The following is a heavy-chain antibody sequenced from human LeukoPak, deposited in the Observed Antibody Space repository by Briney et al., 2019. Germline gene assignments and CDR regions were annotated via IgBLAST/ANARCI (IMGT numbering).Heavy chain of an antibody. D-gene: IGHD3-22*01. CDR1: GFTFGDYT. CDR2: IRSKAYGGTT. V-gene: IGHV3-49*03. Sequence: GGSLRLSCTASGFTFGDYTMSWFRQAPGKGLEWVGFIRSKAYGGTTEYAASVKGRFTISRDDSKSIAYLQMNSLKTEDTAVYYCTRGGAYYYDSSGYSHSDYWGQGTLVTVSS. CDR3: TRGGAYYYDSSGYSHSDY. J-gene: IGHJ4*02.